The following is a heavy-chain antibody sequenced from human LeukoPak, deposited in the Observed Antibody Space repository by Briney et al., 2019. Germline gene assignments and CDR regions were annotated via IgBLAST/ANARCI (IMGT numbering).Heavy chain of an antibody. J-gene: IGHJ4*02. V-gene: IGHV3-7*01. CDR2: IKQDGSEK. CDR1: GFTFSSYW. CDR3: ATIPLYDFWSGSPVG. D-gene: IGHD3-3*01. Sequence: PGGSLRHSCAASGFTFSSYWMSWVRQAPGKGLEWVANIKQDGSEKYYVDSVKGRFTISRDNAKNSLYLQMNSLRAEDTAVYYCATIPLYDFWSGSPVGWGQGTLVTVSS.